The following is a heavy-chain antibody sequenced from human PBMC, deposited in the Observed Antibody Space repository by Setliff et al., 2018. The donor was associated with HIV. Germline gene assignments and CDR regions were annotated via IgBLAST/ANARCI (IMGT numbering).Heavy chain of an antibody. CDR2: ISSSSSYM. J-gene: IGHJ3*02. Sequence: GESLKISCAASGFTFSSYNMNWVRQAPGKGLEWVSCISSSSSYMYYADSVKGRFTISRDNGKNSLYLQMNSLRAEDTAVYYCARAPFPRLQGTVSDIWGPGTMVTVSS. CDR3: ARAPFPRLQGTVSDI. D-gene: IGHD4-4*01. V-gene: IGHV3-21*01. CDR1: GFTFSSYN.